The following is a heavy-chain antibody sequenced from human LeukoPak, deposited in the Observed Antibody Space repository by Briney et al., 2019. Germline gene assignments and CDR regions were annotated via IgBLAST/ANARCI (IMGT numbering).Heavy chain of an antibody. J-gene: IGHJ6*03. CDR1: GFTFSSHG. D-gene: IGHD6-6*01. CDR2: ISPSGGIT. CDR3: ARDSMGAARPYYMDV. V-gene: IGHV3-23*01. Sequence: GGSLRLSCGASGFTFSSHGMNWVRQAPGKGLEWVSGISPSGGITYYTDSVKGRFTISRDNAKNSLYLQMNSLRAEDTAVYYCARDSMGAARPYYMDVWGKGTTVTVSS.